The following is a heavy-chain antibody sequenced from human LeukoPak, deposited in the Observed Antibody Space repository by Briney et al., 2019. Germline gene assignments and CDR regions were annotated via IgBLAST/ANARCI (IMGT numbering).Heavy chain of an antibody. J-gene: IGHJ3*02. CDR1: GFTFSSYA. CDR2: ISGSGGST. V-gene: IGHV3-23*01. CDR3: AKDLRVVPAADDAFDI. D-gene: IGHD2-2*01. Sequence: AGGSLRLSCAASGFTFSSYAMSWVRQAPGKGLEWVSAISGSGGSTYYADSVKGRFTISRDNSKNTLYLQMNSLRAEDTAVYYCAKDLRVVPAADDAFDIWGQGTMVTVSS.